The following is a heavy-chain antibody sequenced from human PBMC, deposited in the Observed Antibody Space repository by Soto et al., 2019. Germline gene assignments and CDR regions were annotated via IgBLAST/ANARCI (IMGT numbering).Heavy chain of an antibody. CDR3: ARGGLDTAIVSEYYYYGMDV. D-gene: IGHD5-18*01. CDR2: VNHGGSA. V-gene: IGHV4-34*01. J-gene: IGHJ6*02. CDR1: GGSFSGYY. Sequence: PSETLSLTCAVYGGSFSGYYWSWIRQPPGMGLEWIGEVNHGGSAKYSPSLKSRLTISVDTSKNQFSLKLTSVTAADTAVYYCARGGLDTAIVSEYYYYGMDVWGQGTTVTVPS.